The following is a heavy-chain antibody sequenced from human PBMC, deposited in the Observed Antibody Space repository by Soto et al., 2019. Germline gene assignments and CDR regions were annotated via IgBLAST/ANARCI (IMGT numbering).Heavy chain of an antibody. CDR2: ISGSGGST. CDR3: AKPYRPIYYYYGMDV. D-gene: IGHD3-16*02. Sequence: EAQLLESGGGLVQPGGSLRLSCAASGFTFSSYAMSWVRQAPGKGLEWVSAISGSGGSTYYADSVKGRFTISRDNSKNTLYLQMNSLRAEDTAVYYCAKPYRPIYYYYGMDVWGQGTTVTVSS. CDR1: GFTFSSYA. J-gene: IGHJ6*02. V-gene: IGHV3-23*01.